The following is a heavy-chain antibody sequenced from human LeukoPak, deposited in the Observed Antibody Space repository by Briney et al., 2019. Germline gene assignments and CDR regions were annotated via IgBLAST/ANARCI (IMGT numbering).Heavy chain of an antibody. Sequence: ASVKVSCKASGYTFTSYDINWVRQTTGQGLEWMGWMNPNSGNTGYAQKFQGRVTMTRNTSISTAYMELSSLRSEDTAVYYCARARKLTFSGGCYLIDYWGQGTLVTVSS. CDR1: GYTFTSYD. CDR2: MNPNSGNT. V-gene: IGHV1-8*01. CDR3: ARARKLTFSGGCYLIDY. D-gene: IGHD2-15*01. J-gene: IGHJ4*02.